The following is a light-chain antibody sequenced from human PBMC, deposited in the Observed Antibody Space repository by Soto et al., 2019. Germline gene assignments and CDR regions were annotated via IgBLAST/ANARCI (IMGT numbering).Light chain of an antibody. CDR3: QQYNNWPPRT. CDR2: GAS. J-gene: IGKJ3*01. Sequence: EILLTQSPCSLSLSPGERATLSCRASQSVTSSYLAWYQQRPGQAPRLLIYGASTRATGIPARFSGSGSGTKFTLTISSLQSEDYAVYYCQQYNNWPPRTFGPGTKVDIK. CDR1: QSVTSSY. V-gene: IGKV3-15*01.